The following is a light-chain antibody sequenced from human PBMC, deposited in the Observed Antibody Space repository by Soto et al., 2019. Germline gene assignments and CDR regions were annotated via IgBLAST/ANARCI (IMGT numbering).Light chain of an antibody. V-gene: IGKV3-15*01. J-gene: IGKJ4*01. CDR3: QQYNNWPLT. Sequence: EIVMTQSPATLSVSPGETATLSCRASQSVSSNFAWYQQKPGQAPRLLIYGVSARATGIPARFSGSGSGTEFTLTISRLQSADFAHYYCQQYNNWPLTFGGGTKVEIK. CDR2: GVS. CDR1: QSVSSN.